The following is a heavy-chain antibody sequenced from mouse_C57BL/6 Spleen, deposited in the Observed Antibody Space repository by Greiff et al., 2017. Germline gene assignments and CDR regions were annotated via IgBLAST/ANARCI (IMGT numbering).Heavy chain of an antibody. CDR1: GFTFTDYY. V-gene: IGHV7-3*01. CDR2: IRNKANGYTT. CDR3: GRYNGSCDY. D-gene: IGHD1-1*01. J-gene: IGHJ2*01. Sequence: EVKLQESGGGLVQPGGSLSLSCAASGFTFTDYYMRWVRQPPGKALEWFGFIRNKANGYTTADTASVKGRFTIARDNSQSILYLQMHALGAEDSATYYCGRYNGSCDYWGQGTTLTVSS.